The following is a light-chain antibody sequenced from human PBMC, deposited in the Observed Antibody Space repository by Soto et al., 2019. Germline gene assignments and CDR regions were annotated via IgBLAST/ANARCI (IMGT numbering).Light chain of an antibody. V-gene: IGLV3-21*04. CDR1: NIGSKS. J-gene: IGLJ2*01. Sequence: SYELTQPPSVSVAPGKTARITCGGNNIGSKSVHWYQQKPGQAPVLVIYYDSDRPSGIPERFSGSNSGNTATLTISRVEAGDEADDYCQVWDSSSDHYVVFGGGTKLTVL. CDR2: YDS. CDR3: QVWDSSSDHYVV.